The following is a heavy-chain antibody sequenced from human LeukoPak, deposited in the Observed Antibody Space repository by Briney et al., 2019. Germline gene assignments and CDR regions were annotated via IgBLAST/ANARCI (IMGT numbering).Heavy chain of an antibody. J-gene: IGHJ4*02. V-gene: IGHV3-23*01. D-gene: IGHD3-10*01. CDR2: ISGSGRT. CDR3: AKDPLVRGLTYDY. Sequence: GRSLRLSCAASGFTFRSCAMTWVRQAPGKGLEWVSAISGSGRTYYADSVKGRFTISRDNSKNTLYLQMNSLRAEDTAVYYCAKDPLVRGLTYDYWGQGTLVTVSS. CDR1: GFTFRSCA.